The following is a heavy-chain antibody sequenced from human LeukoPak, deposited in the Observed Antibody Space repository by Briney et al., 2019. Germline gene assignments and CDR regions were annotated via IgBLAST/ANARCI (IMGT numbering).Heavy chain of an antibody. J-gene: IGHJ3*02. V-gene: IGHV4-59*08. D-gene: IGHD3-10*01. CDR2: IYYSGST. Sequence: SETLSLTCTVSGGSISDYYWSWIRQSPGKGLEYIGYIYYSGSTNYNPSLKSRVTISVDTSKNQFSLKLTSVTAADTAVYYCARSFYYGSGTYPPAAFDIWGQGTVVTASS. CDR1: GGSISDYY. CDR3: ARSFYYGSGTYPPAAFDI.